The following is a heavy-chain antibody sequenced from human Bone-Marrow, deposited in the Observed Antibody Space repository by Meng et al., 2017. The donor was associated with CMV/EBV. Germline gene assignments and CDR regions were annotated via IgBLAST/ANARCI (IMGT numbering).Heavy chain of an antibody. CDR3: ARDINFWSGYYTGFDY. J-gene: IGHJ4*02. CDR1: GYTFTSYY. V-gene: IGHV1-46*01. CDR2: INPSGGST. D-gene: IGHD3-3*01. Sequence: ASVKVSCKASGYTFTSYYMHWVRQAPGQGLEWMGIINPSGGSTSYAQKFQGRVTMTRDTSTSTVYMELSSLRSEDTAVYYCARDINFWSGYYTGFDYWGQGTLVTVSS.